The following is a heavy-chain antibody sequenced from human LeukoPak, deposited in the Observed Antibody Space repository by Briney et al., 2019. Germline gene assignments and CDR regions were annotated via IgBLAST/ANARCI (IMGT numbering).Heavy chain of an antibody. Sequence: SETLPLTCTVSGGSISSSNYYWAWIRQPPGKGLECIGSIYYSGSTYYNPSLKSRVTISVDTSKNQFFLKVNFVTATDTAVYYCAKWPIDWGQGTLVTVSS. CDR1: GGSISSSNYY. CDR2: IYYSGST. V-gene: IGHV4-39*01. J-gene: IGHJ4*02. CDR3: AKWPID. D-gene: IGHD2-8*01.